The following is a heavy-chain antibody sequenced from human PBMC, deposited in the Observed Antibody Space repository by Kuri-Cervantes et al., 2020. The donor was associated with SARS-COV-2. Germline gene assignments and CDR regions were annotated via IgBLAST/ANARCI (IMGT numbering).Heavy chain of an antibody. CDR1: GFTFSSYA. J-gene: IGHJ6*02. Sequence: GESLKISCAASGFTFSSYAMHWVRQAPGKGLEWEAVISYDGSNKYYADSVKGRFTISRDNSKNTLYLQMNSLRAEDTAVYYCARSARAAGTYYYYGMDVWGQGTTVTVSS. CDR2: ISYDGSNK. D-gene: IGHD6-13*01. V-gene: IGHV3-30-3*01. CDR3: ARSARAAGTYYYYGMDV.